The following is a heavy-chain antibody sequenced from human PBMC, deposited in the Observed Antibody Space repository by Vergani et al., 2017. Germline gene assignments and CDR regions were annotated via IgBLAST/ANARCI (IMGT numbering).Heavy chain of an antibody. CDR3: AGGMKYGEPHYDYYDGMDV. V-gene: IGHV1-69*01. CDR1: GGTFSSYA. CDR2: IIPIFGTA. D-gene: IGHD3-10*01. Sequence: QVQLVQSGAEVKKPGSSVKVSCKASGGTFSSYAISWVRQAPGQGLEWMGGIIPIFGTANYAQKFQGRVTITADESTSTAYMELSSLRSEDTAVYYCAGGMKYGEPHYDYYDGMDVWGQGTTVTVSS. J-gene: IGHJ6*02.